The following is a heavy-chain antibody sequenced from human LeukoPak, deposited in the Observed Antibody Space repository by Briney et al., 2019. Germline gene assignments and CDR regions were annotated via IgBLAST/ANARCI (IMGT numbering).Heavy chain of an antibody. CDR3: ARLSANSSAYFFDY. D-gene: IGHD3-22*01. J-gene: IGHJ4*02. CDR1: GFIFSSYW. V-gene: IGHV3-66*04. Sequence: PGGSLRLSCAASGFIFSSYWMSWVRQAPGKGLEWVSIIYRGGSTNYADSVKGRFTISRDTSKNTLYLQMNSLRAEDTAVYYCARLSANSSAYFFDYWGQGTLVTVSS. CDR2: IYRGGST.